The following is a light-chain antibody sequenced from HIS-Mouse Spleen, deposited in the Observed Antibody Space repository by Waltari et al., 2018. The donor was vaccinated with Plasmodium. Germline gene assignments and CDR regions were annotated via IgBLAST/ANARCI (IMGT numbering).Light chain of an antibody. Sequence: ILLSQSPGTLSLSPGARATLSCRASQSVGSSYLAWYQQTPGQAPRLLIYGASSRATGIPDRFSGSGSGTDFTLTISRLEPEDFAVYYCQQYGSSPPMYTFGQGTKLEIK. J-gene: IGKJ2*01. CDR3: QQYGSSPPMYT. V-gene: IGKV3-20*01. CDR2: GAS. CDR1: QSVGSSY.